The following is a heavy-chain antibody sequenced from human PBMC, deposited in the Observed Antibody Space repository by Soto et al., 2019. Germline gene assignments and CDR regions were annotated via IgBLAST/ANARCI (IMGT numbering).Heavy chain of an antibody. CDR2: IYWDDDK. CDR1: GFSLSSTRMA. D-gene: IGHD6-19*01. J-gene: IGHJ4*02. Sequence: QITLKESGPTLVKPTQTLTLTCTFSGFSLSSTRMAVGWIRQPPGKALEWLALIYWDDDKRYRPFLKSRLTITKNTPKKQVVLTMSNMDPVDTARYYCAHIVVAGLGYYFYHWGQGTLVTVSS. CDR3: AHIVVAGLGYYFYH. V-gene: IGHV2-5*02.